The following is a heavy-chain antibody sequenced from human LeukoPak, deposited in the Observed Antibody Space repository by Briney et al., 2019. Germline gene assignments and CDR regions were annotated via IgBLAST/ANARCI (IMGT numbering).Heavy chain of an antibody. CDR1: GFTFSRYS. CDR2: ISISSNYI. V-gene: IGHV3-21*01. D-gene: IGHD2-8*01. Sequence: GGSLRLSCAASGFTFSRYSMNWVRQAPGKGLEWVSSISISSNYIYYTDSVKGRFTISRDNAKNSLYLQMNSLRAEDTAVYYCARGGYCTNGVCYVDAFDIWGQGTMVTVSS. CDR3: ARGGYCTNGVCYVDAFDI. J-gene: IGHJ3*02.